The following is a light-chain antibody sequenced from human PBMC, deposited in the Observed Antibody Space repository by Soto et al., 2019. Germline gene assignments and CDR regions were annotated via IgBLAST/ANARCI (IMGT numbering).Light chain of an antibody. CDR1: HSISTW. CDR2: KAS. Sequence: DIQMTQSPSTLSASVGDRVTITCRASHSISTWLAWYQQKPGKAPKLLIYKASSLESGVPSRFSGSGSGTEFTLTISSLQPDDFATYYCQQYNSDWTFGQGTKVEIK. V-gene: IGKV1-5*03. CDR3: QQYNSDWT. J-gene: IGKJ1*01.